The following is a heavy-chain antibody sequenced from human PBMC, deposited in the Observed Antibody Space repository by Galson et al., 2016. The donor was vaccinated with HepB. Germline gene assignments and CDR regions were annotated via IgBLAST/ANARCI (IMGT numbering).Heavy chain of an antibody. V-gene: IGHV3-13*01. D-gene: IGHD3-16*01. CDR2: MGTAGET. CDR1: GFNFDSYD. J-gene: IGHJ5*02. CDR3: GRDRGSLGGLWFDP. Sequence: SLRLSCAASGFNFDSYDMHWVRQVTGGGLEWVSSMGTAGETFYSDSAVGRFIISRDNAKDSLYLQMDNLTEGDTAVYYFGRDRGSLGGLWFDPRGQGTLVIVSS.